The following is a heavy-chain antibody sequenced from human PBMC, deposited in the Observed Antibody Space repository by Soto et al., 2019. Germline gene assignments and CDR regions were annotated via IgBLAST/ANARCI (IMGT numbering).Heavy chain of an antibody. J-gene: IGHJ4*02. D-gene: IGHD6-13*01. Sequence: GGSLRLSCAASGFTFSSYAMNWVRQAPGKGLEWVSALSGTGGNTYYADSVKGRFTISRDNSKNTLNLQMNSLRAEDTAVYYCTTGVGSNSWYYFDYWGQGSPVTVSS. CDR3: TTGVGSNSWYYFDY. CDR1: GFTFSSYA. V-gene: IGHV3-23*01. CDR2: LSGTGGNT.